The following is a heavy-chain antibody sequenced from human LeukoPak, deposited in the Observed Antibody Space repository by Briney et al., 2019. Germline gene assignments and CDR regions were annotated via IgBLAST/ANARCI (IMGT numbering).Heavy chain of an antibody. CDR3: AREVDNSGYRHFQH. Sequence: ASVTVSCKASGYTLTNVHWVRQAPGQGLEGMGMINPRDGRTTYAQKLQGTVIMTRDTSTSTVYMDMSSLRSEDTAVYYCAREVDNSGYRHFQHWGQGTQIIVSS. CDR2: INPRDGRT. J-gene: IGHJ1*01. CDR1: GYTLTN. D-gene: IGHD5-12*01. V-gene: IGHV1-46*01.